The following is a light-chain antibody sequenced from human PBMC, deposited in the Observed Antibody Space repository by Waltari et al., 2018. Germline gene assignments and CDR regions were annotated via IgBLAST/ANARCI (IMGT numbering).Light chain of an antibody. CDR3: SSYTTTTAYV. J-gene: IGLJ1*01. CDR1: SSDVGAFTF. Sequence: QSALTQPASVSGSPGQSITIPCTGTSSDVGAFTFVSWHQHHPGNAPRVIIYEVTNRPSGVSTRFSGSKSGNTASLTISGLQPEDEADYYCSSYTTTTAYVFGTGTKVTVL. V-gene: IGLV2-14*01. CDR2: EVT.